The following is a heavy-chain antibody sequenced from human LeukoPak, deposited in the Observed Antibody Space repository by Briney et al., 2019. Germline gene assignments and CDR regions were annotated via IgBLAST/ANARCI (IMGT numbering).Heavy chain of an antibody. Sequence: GGSLRLSCAASGFIFSDYYMTWIRQAPGKGLEWVSYIGSSGATIYYTDSVKGRFTISRDNAKNSLFLQMNSLRAEDTAVYYCARDIRALTYYYDSSGYSLDYWGQGTLVTVSS. V-gene: IGHV3-11*04. D-gene: IGHD3-22*01. CDR3: ARDIRALTYYYDSSGYSLDY. J-gene: IGHJ4*02. CDR1: GFIFSDYY. CDR2: IGSSGATI.